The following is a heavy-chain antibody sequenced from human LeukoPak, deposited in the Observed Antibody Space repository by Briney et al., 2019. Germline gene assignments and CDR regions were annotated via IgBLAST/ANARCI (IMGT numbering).Heavy chain of an antibody. CDR3: ARDRREYIAAAGPPDFDY. Sequence: ASVKVSCKASGYTFTNYGVSWVRQATGQGLEWMGWISAYNGNTNYAQKLQGRVTMTTDTSTSTAYMELRSLRSDDTAVYYCARDRREYIAAAGPPDFDYWGQGTLVTVSS. CDR1: GYTFTNYG. D-gene: IGHD6-13*01. CDR2: ISAYNGNT. J-gene: IGHJ4*02. V-gene: IGHV1-18*01.